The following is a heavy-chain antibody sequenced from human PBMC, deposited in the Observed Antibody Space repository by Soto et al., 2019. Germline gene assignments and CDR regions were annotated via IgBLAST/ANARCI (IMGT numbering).Heavy chain of an antibody. CDR2: IYPGDSDT. J-gene: IGHJ5*02. Sequence: PGESLKISCKGSGYTFTSYWIGWVRQMPGKGLEWMGIIYPGDSDTRYSPSFQGQVTISADKSISTAYLQWSSLKASDTAMYCCARHRVGASNWFDPWGQGTLVTVSS. D-gene: IGHD1-26*01. CDR3: ARHRVGASNWFDP. V-gene: IGHV5-51*01. CDR1: GYTFTSYW.